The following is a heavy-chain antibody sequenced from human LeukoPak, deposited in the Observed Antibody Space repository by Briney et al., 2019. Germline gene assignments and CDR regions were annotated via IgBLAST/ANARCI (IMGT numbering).Heavy chain of an antibody. V-gene: IGHV1-2*04. Sequence: GASVKVSCKASGYTLTGYYMHWVRQAPGQGLEWMGWINPNSGGTNYAQKFQGWVTMTRDTSISTAYMELSRLRSDDTAVYYRARDPDGYYYGMDVWGQGTTVTVSS. J-gene: IGHJ6*02. CDR2: INPNSGGT. CDR1: GYTLTGYY. D-gene: IGHD1-14*01. CDR3: ARDPDGYYYGMDV.